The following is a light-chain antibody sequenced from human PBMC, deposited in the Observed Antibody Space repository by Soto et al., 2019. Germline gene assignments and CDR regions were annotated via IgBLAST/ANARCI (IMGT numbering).Light chain of an antibody. V-gene: IGLV2-11*01. Sequence: QSALTQPRSVSGSPGQSVTISCTGTSSDVGAYNFVSWYQHNPGKAPKLMIFDVSARPSGVPDRFSGSKSANTASLTISGLQTEDKADYYCCSYAGTYIPLFGGGTKLTVL. CDR3: CSYAGTYIPL. CDR2: DVS. CDR1: SSDVGAYNF. J-gene: IGLJ2*01.